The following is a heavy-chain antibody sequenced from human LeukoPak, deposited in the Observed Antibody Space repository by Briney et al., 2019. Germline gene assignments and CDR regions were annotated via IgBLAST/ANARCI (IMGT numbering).Heavy chain of an antibody. D-gene: IGHD5-12*01. J-gene: IGHJ5*02. CDR2: IYTSGST. Sequence: SETLSLTCTVSGGSISSYYWSWIRQPAGKGLEWIGRIYTSGSTRYNPSLKSRVTMSVDTSKNQFSLKLSFVTAADTAVYFCARGMAAAYDYNWFDPWGQGTLVTVSS. V-gene: IGHV4-4*07. CDR1: GGSISSYY. CDR3: ARGMAAAYDYNWFDP.